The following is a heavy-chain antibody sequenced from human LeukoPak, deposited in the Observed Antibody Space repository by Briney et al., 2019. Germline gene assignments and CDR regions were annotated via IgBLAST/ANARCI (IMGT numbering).Heavy chain of an antibody. Sequence: GGSLRLSCAASGFTFSSYGMHWVRQAPGKGLEWVAAIWYAGSNKYYADSVKGRFTISRDNSKNTLYLQMNSLSAEDTAVYYCATAPYSSSWYDYYYGMDGWGKGTTVTVSS. J-gene: IGHJ6*04. CDR1: GFTFSSYG. D-gene: IGHD6-13*01. V-gene: IGHV3-33*08. CDR3: ATAPYSSSWYDYYYGMDG. CDR2: IWYAGSNK.